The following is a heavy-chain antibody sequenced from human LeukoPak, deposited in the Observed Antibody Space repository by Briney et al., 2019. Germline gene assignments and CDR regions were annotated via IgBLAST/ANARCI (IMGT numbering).Heavy chain of an antibody. J-gene: IGHJ5*02. D-gene: IGHD2-15*01. CDR2: IIPIFATV. CDR1: GDTFSNYA. Sequence: ASVKVSCKASGDTFSNYAISWVRQAPRQGLEWMARIIPIFATVNYAQKFQGRVTITADKSTTTAYMELSSLRSEDTAVYYCARADCSGAACSNWFDPWGQGTLVTVSS. V-gene: IGHV1-69*06. CDR3: ARADCSGAACSNWFDP.